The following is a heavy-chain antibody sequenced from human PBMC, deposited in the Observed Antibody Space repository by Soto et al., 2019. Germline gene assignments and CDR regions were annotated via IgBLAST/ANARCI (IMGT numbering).Heavy chain of an antibody. CDR2: ISGSGGST. D-gene: IGHD5-12*01. J-gene: IGHJ4*02. Sequence: GGSLRLSCVASGFTFSNYAMSWVRQAPGKGLEWVSAISGSGGSTYSADSVKGRFTISRDSSKNTLYLQMNSLRAEDTAVYYCAKSPGIVATIYYFDYWGQGTLVTVSS. CDR3: AKSPGIVATIYYFDY. CDR1: GFTFSNYA. V-gene: IGHV3-23*01.